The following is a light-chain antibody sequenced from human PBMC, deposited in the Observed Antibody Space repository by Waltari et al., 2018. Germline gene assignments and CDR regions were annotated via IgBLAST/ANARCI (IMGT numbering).Light chain of an antibody. CDR3: GGGISSLTARV. Sequence: QSVLTQPPSVSAAPGQKVTISCSGSSSNIENNYVSWYQQLPGTAPKLLIYEKTYRACGTPARFSGAKAGTCATQGIPGLPTGDEGEYYGGGGISSLTARVVGGAAKLAAL. CDR2: EKT. V-gene: IGLV1-51*02. CDR1: SSNIENNY. J-gene: IGLJ2*01.